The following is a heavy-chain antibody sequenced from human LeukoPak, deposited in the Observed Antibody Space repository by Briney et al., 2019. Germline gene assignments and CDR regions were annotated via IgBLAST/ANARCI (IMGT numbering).Heavy chain of an antibody. V-gene: IGHV4-31*03. Sequence: PSETLSLTCTVSGGSISSGGHFWSWIRQHPGKGLEWIGHIYYSGTAYYNPSLKSRLTISVDTSENQFSLKVNSVTAADTAVYYCGRGYNRFGDLGWFDPWGQGTQVIVSS. D-gene: IGHD3-10*01. CDR2: IYYSGTA. J-gene: IGHJ5*02. CDR1: GGSISSGGHF. CDR3: GRGYNRFGDLGWFDP.